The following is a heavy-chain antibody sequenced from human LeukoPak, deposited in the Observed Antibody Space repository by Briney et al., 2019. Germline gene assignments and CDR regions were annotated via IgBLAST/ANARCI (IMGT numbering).Heavy chain of an antibody. D-gene: IGHD4-23*01. V-gene: IGHV3-9*01. CDR2: ISWNSGTI. J-gene: IGHJ4*02. Sequence: PGGSLTLSCAASGFTFDNYAMNWVRQAPGKGLEWISLISWNSGTIGYADSVKGRFTISRDNANNFLYLQMNSLRAEDTALYYCARGRPHGNDYWGQGTLVTVSS. CDR3: ARGRPHGNDY. CDR1: GFTFDNYA.